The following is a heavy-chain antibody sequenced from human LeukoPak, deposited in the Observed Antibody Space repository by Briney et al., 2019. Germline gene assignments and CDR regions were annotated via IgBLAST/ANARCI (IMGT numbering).Heavy chain of an antibody. CDR2: ISYDGSNK. V-gene: IGHV3-30*18. Sequence: PGGSLGLSCAASGFTFSSYGMHWVRQAPGKGLEWVAVISYDGSNKYYADSVKGRFTISRDNSKNTLYLQMNSLRAEDTAVYYSAKDHYYDFWSGYSYYFDYWGQGTLVTVSS. D-gene: IGHD3-3*01. CDR1: GFTFSSYG. CDR3: AKDHYYDFWSGYSYYFDY. J-gene: IGHJ4*02.